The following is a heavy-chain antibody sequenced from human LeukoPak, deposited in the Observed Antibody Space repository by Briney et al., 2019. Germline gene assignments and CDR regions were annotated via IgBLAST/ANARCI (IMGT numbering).Heavy chain of an antibody. J-gene: IGHJ6*02. Sequence: ASQTLSLTCTVSGGSISSGGYYWSWIRQHPGKGLEWIGYIYYSGSTYYNPSLKSRVTISVDTSKNQFSLKLSSVTAADTAVYYCASTTYCSSTSCYTHYYYYGMDVWGQGTTVTVSS. CDR1: GGSISSGGYY. V-gene: IGHV4-31*03. CDR2: IYYSGST. CDR3: ASTTYCSSTSCYTHYYYYGMDV. D-gene: IGHD2-2*02.